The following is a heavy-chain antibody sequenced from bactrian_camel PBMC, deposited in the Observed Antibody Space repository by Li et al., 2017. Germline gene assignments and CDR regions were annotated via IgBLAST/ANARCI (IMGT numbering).Heavy chain of an antibody. D-gene: IGHD3*01. J-gene: IGHJ4*01. CDR1: GYTYSGHC. CDR3: VRDGYGWWLAN. V-gene: IGHV3S53*01. CDR2: IGSSGST. Sequence: VQLVESGGGSVQAGGSLRLSCAFSGYTYSGHCMGWFRQAPGKEREGVAIIGSSGSTGYADSVKGRFTISRDNAKNTLYLQMLSLKPEDTAVYYCVRDGYGWWLANWGQGTQVTVS.